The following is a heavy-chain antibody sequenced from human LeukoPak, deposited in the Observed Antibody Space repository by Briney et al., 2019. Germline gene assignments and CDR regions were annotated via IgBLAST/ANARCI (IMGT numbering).Heavy chain of an antibody. CDR3: AKDRGYSYGQGAFDI. V-gene: IGHV3-30*04. D-gene: IGHD5-18*01. CDR1: GFTFSSYA. J-gene: IGHJ3*02. Sequence: GGSLRLSCAASGFTFSSYAMHWVRQAPGKGLEWVAVISYGGSNKYYADSVKGRFTISRDNSKNTLYLQMNSLRAEDTAVYYCAKDRGYSYGQGAFDIWGQGTMVTVSS. CDR2: ISYGGSNK.